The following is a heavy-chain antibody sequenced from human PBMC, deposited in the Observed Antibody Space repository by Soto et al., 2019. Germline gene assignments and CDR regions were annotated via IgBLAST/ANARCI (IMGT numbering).Heavy chain of an antibody. J-gene: IGHJ4*02. V-gene: IGHV3-30*03. CDR3: GRDRRFGDGYKLGFDY. CDR2: ISFDGSNK. Sequence: QVQLVESGGDVVQPGRSLRLSCAASGFTFSGYTMHWVRQAPGKGLEWVAAISFDGSNKYYADSVKDRFTISRDNSKNTVYVQMNSLRTEDTAVYYCGRDRRFGDGYKLGFDYWGQGTLVTVSS. D-gene: IGHD3-10*01. CDR1: GFTFSGYT.